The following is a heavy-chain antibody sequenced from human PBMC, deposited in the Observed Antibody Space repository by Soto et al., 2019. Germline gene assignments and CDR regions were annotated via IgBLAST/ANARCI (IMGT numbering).Heavy chain of an antibody. CDR1: GFTFSSYG. D-gene: IGHD3-9*01. Sequence: PGGSLRLSCIASGFTFSSYGMHWVRQAPGKGLEWVAFISYDGNNKYYADSVKGRFTISRDNSKNALYLQMSSLRAEDTAVYYCARGPAYYNILTGYYRADYFDYWGQGTLVTVSS. J-gene: IGHJ4*02. CDR2: ISYDGNNK. V-gene: IGHV3-30*03. CDR3: ARGPAYYNILTGYYRADYFDY.